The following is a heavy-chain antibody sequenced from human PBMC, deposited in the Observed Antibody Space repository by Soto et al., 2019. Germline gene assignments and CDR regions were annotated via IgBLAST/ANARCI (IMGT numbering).Heavy chain of an antibody. CDR2: ISSSSSTI. Sequence: GGSLRLSCAASGFTFSSYSMNWVRQAPGKGLEWVSYISSSSSTIYYADSVKGRLTISRDNAKNSLYLQMNSLRAEDTAVYYCARDLGNMITFGGVIESYYFDYWGHGTLVTVSS. D-gene: IGHD3-16*02. CDR1: GFTFSSYS. V-gene: IGHV3-48*01. CDR3: ARDLGNMITFGGVIESYYFDY. J-gene: IGHJ4*01.